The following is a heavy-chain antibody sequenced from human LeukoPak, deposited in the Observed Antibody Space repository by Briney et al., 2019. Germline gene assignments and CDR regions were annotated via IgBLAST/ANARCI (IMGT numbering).Heavy chain of an antibody. CDR1: GYTFTSYG. Sequence: ASVKVSCKASGYTFTSYGISWVRQAPGQGLEWMGWISAYNGNTNYAQKLQGRVTMTTDTSTSTAYMELRSLRADDTAVYYCARVGRGRFLNSYGIVEGNNWFDPWGQGTLVTVSS. J-gene: IGHJ5*02. V-gene: IGHV1-18*01. CDR3: ARVGRGRFLNSYGIVEGNNWFDP. CDR2: ISAYNGNT. D-gene: IGHD5-18*01.